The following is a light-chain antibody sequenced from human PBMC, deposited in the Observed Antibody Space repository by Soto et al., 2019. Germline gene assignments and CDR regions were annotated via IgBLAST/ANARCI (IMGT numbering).Light chain of an antibody. Sequence: QSALTQPASVSGSPGQSITLSCTGTSSDVGGYNYVSWYQQHPGKAPKLMIYDVSNRPSGVSNRFSGSKSGNKASLTISGLQAEDEADYYCSSYTSSSTFVFGTGTKLTVL. J-gene: IGLJ1*01. CDR1: SSDVGGYNY. V-gene: IGLV2-14*01. CDR3: SSYTSSSTFV. CDR2: DVS.